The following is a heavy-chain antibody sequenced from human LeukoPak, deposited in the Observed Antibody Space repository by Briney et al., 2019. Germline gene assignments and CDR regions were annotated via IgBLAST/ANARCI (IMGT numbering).Heavy chain of an antibody. J-gene: IGHJ4*02. D-gene: IGHD2-2*01. CDR3: ARLSAMSIGRGGDC. Sequence: GEPLKISCKASGYSFTTYWIGWVRQMPGKGLEWMGIIYPVDSDARYSPSFQGQVTISVDKSISTAYLQWSSLKASDTAVYYCARLSAMSIGRGGDCWGQGTLVTVSS. V-gene: IGHV5-51*01. CDR2: IYPVDSDA. CDR1: GYSFTTYW.